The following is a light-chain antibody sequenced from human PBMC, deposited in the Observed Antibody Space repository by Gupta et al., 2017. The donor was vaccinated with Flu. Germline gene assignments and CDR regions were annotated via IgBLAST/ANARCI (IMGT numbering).Light chain of an antibody. CDR2: EAT. CDR1: SSDIGNYNL. V-gene: IGLV2-23*01. CDR3: CSYAGGRV. J-gene: IGLJ3*02. Sequence: QSALTQPASVSGSPGQSITISCTATSSDIGNYNLVSWYQHHPGTAPKLMIYEATKRPSGVSNRFSGSTSGNTASLTISWLQAEDEADYYCCSYAGGRVFGGGTKLTVL.